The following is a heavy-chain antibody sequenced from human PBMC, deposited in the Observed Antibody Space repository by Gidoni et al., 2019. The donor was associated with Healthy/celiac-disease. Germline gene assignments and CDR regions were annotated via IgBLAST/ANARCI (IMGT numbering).Heavy chain of an antibody. D-gene: IGHD5-18*01. Sequence: QVQLVQSGAEVKKPGSSVQVSCKASGGTFSSYAISWVRQAPGPGLEWMGGIIPIFGTANYAQKFQGRVTITADESTSTAYMELSSLRSEDTAVYYCAREGVGTAMVIHYYGMDVWGQGTTVTVSS. CDR3: AREGVGTAMVIHYYGMDV. CDR2: IIPIFGTA. CDR1: GGTFSSYA. V-gene: IGHV1-69*01. J-gene: IGHJ6*02.